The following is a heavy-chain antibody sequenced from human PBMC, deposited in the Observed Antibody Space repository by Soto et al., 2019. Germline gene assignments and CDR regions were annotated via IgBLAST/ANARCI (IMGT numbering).Heavy chain of an antibody. J-gene: IGHJ4*01. D-gene: IGHD1-26*01. CDR1: GYTFTGHY. CDR3: GRGRSGQIVVFY. CDR2: IGPESGAT. Sequence: VASVKVSCKASGYTFTGHYIHWVRQAPEQGPEWMGEIGPESGATRYAQRFQGRVTMTRDMSITTVYMELNNLSPDDTAVYYCGRGRSGQIVVFYWGYGSPVTV. V-gene: IGHV1-2*02.